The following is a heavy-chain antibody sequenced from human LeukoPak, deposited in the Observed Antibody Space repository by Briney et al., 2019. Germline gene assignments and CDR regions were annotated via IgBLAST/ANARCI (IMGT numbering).Heavy chain of an antibody. CDR3: ARNRYYDGGWFDP. V-gene: IGHV3-11*01. CDR1: GFTFSDYY. CDR2: ISSSGSTI. Sequence: PGGSPRLSRAASGFTFSDYYMSWIRQAPGKGLEWVSYISSSGSTIYYADSVKGRFTISRDNAKNSLYLQMNSLRAEDTAVYYCARNRYYDGGWFDPWGQGTLVTVSS. D-gene: IGHD3-22*01. J-gene: IGHJ5*02.